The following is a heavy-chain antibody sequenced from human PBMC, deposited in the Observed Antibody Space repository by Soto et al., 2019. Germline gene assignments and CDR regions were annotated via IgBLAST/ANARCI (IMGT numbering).Heavy chain of an antibody. CDR2: ISGSGSST. CDR1: GFTFSSYA. J-gene: IGHJ5*02. Sequence: LRVSCAASGFTFSSYAMSWVRQAPGKGLEWVSAISGSGSSTYYADSVKGRFTISRDNSKNTLYLQMNSLRAEDTAVYYCAKTKRLLWFGELLPSWFDPWGQGTLVTVSS. V-gene: IGHV3-23*01. CDR3: AKTKRLLWFGELLPSWFDP. D-gene: IGHD3-10*01.